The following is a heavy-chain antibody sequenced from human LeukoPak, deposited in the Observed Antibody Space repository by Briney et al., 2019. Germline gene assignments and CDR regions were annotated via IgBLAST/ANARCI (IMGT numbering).Heavy chain of an antibody. CDR1: GLTFSSYW. CDR3: ARSGITMVGGASIGLLTFDI. V-gene: IGHV3-74*01. CDR2: INSDGSNT. Sequence: GGFLRLSCAASGLTFSSYWMHWVRQAPGKGLVWVSRINSDGSNTSYADSVKGRFTISRDNAKNTLYLQMSSLRVEDTAVYYCARSGITMVGGASIGLLTFDIWGPGTMVTVSP. J-gene: IGHJ3*02. D-gene: IGHD3-10*01.